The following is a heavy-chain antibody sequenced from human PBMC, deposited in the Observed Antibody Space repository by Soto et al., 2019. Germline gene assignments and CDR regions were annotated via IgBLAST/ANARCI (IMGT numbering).Heavy chain of an antibody. J-gene: IGHJ4*02. Sequence: QVQLVESGGGVVQPGRSLRLSCAASGFIFSDYGMQWVRQAPGKGLEWVANIWDDGSNKWYAESVKGRFSISRDNSKNTLYLQMNSLRAEDTAMYYCTRDRIRGDYWGQGTLVTVSS. V-gene: IGHV3-33*01. CDR3: TRDRIRGDY. CDR2: IWDDGSNK. CDR1: GFIFSDYG. D-gene: IGHD1-20*01.